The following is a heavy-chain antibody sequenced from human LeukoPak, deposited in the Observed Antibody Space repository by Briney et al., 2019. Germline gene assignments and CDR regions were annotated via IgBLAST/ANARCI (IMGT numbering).Heavy chain of an antibody. V-gene: IGHV4-39*07. CDR1: GGSISSSSYY. CDR3: ARALKSYSSSTGVSFDY. D-gene: IGHD6-13*01. CDR2: INHSGST. Sequence: SETLSLTRTVSGGSISSSSYYWSWIRQPPGKGLEWIGEINHSGSTNYNPSLKSRVTISVDTSKDQFSLKLSSVTAADTAVYYCARALKSYSSSTGVSFDYWGQGTLVTVSS. J-gene: IGHJ4*02.